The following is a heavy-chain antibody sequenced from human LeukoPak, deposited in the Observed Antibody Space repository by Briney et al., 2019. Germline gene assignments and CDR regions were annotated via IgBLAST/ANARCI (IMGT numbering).Heavy chain of an antibody. CDR3: ARSNYVRVIVFYSMAV. CDR2: ISGSGGST. J-gene: IGHJ6*02. CDR1: GFTFSSYA. V-gene: IGHV3-23*01. Sequence: GGSLRLSCAASGFTFSSYAMSWVRQAPGKGLEWVSAISGSGGSTYYADSVKGRFTTSRDNSKNTLYLQMNSLRAEDTAVYYCARSNYVRVIVFYSMAVWAKGPRSPSP. D-gene: IGHD4-11*01.